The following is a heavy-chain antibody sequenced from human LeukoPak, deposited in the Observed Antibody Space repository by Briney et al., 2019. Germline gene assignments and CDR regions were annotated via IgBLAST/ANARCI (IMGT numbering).Heavy chain of an antibody. CDR3: AKEGAAAGQDFDL. J-gene: IGHJ4*02. Sequence: PSETLSLTCTVSGASIEKHYWSWIRQPAGKGLEWIWRFEPSGTTKYNPSLKSRITMSVDTSENQFSLELNSVTAADTAVYYCAKEGAAAGQDFDLWGQGTLVIVSS. CDR1: GASIEKHY. V-gene: IGHV4-4*07. CDR2: FEPSGTT. D-gene: IGHD6-13*01.